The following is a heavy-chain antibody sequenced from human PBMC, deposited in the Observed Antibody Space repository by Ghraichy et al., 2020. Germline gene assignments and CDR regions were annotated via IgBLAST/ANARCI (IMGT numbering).Heavy chain of an antibody. D-gene: IGHD4-17*01. CDR2: IKTRSSGGTT. J-gene: IGHJ4*02. Sequence: GGSLRLSCAASGLIFSDALMSWVRQAPGRGLEWVGRIKTRSSGGTTDYAAPVKGRFTISRDDYEKTLYLQMNGLKTDDTGVYYCTTLSMTVTHGGDYWGRGTLVTVSS. V-gene: IGHV3-15*01. CDR1: GLIFSDAL. CDR3: TTLSMTVTHGGDY.